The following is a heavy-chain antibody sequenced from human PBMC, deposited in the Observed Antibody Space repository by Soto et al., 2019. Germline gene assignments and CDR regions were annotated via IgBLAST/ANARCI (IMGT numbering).Heavy chain of an antibody. CDR3: VILSSGWGLEGFDY. J-gene: IGHJ4*02. V-gene: IGHV3-30*03. CDR2: ISYDGSNK. D-gene: IGHD6-19*01. CDR1: GFTFSSYG. Sequence: GGSLRLSCAASGFTFSSYGMHWVRQAPGKGLEWVAVISYDGSNKYYADSVKGRFTISRDNSKNTLYLQMNSLRAEDTAVYYCVILSSGWGLEGFDYWGQGTLVTVSS.